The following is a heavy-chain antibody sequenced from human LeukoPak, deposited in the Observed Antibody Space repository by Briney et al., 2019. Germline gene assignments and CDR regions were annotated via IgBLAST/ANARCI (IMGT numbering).Heavy chain of an antibody. D-gene: IGHD3-10*01. CDR3: TTDTFGARDS. CDR1: GYTFSRYW. CDR2: INEDGSST. V-gene: IGHV3-74*01. J-gene: IGHJ4*02. Sequence: GGSLRLSCAASGYTFSRYWMHWVREGPGKGLVWVSRINEDGSSTSYAESVRGRFTISRDNAKNTLYLQMNSLRAEDAAVYYCTTDTFGARDSWGQGTLVTVSS.